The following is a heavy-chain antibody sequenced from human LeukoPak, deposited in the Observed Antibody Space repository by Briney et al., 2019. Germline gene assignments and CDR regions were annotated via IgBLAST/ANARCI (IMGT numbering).Heavy chain of an antibody. CDR3: ARGSSPSDY. CDR2: MTSSSRST. D-gene: IGHD6-13*01. V-gene: IGHV3-48*03. J-gene: IGHJ4*02. Sequence: GGSLRLSCAASGFTFSRYEMNWVRQAPGKGLEWVSYMTSSSRSTYYADSVQGRFTISKDNAKNSLYLQMNSMRAEDTAGYYCARGSSPSDYWGQGTMVTVSS. CDR1: GFTFSRYE.